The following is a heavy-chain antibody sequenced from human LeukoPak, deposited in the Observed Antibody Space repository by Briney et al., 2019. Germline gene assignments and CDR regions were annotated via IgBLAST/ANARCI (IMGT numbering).Heavy chain of an antibody. V-gene: IGHV5-51*01. CDR3: GRVSWSGSTSFDF. Sequence: GESLKISCKGSGYSFTSYWIGWVRQMPGKGLEWMGITNPGDADSRYGPSFQGQVTFSADRSISTAYLQWSSLKASDTAMYYCGRVSWSGSTSFDFWGQGTLVIVSS. J-gene: IGHJ4*02. CDR1: GYSFTSYW. CDR2: TNPGDADS. D-gene: IGHD1-7*01.